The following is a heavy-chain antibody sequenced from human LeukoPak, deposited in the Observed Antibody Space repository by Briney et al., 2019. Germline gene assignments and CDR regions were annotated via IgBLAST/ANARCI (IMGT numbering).Heavy chain of an antibody. CDR2: ISSSSSYI. V-gene: IGHV3-21*01. CDR1: GFTFSNAW. Sequence: PGGSLRLSCAASGFTFSNAWMSWVRQAPGKGLEWVSSISSSSSYIYYADSVKGRFTISRDNAKNSLYLQMNSLRAEDTAVYYCARDDTMVRGVIITLAFDYYYGMDVWGQGTTVTVSS. D-gene: IGHD3-10*01. J-gene: IGHJ6*02. CDR3: ARDDTMVRGVIITLAFDYYYGMDV.